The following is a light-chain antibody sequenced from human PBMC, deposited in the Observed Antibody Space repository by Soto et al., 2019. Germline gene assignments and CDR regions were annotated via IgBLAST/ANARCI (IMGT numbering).Light chain of an antibody. J-gene: IGLJ1*01. V-gene: IGLV2-14*01. CDR2: EVN. CDR3: CSYTTSNTRV. CDR1: SSDVGAYNH. Sequence: QSVLTQPASVSGSPGQSITISCTGTSSDVGAYNHVSWYQQHPGKAPKLMIYEVNNRPSGVSNRFSGSKSGYTASLTISGLQAEDEADYYCCSYTTSNTRVFGTGTKLTVL.